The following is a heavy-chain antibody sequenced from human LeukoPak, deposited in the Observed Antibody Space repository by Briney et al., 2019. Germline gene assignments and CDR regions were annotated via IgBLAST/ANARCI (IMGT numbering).Heavy chain of an antibody. Sequence: GGSLRLSCAASGFTFSSYSMNWVRQAPGKGLEWVSSISSSSSYIYYADSVKGRFTISRDNAKNSLYLQMNSLRAEDTAVYYCARGYSSSWYPPAEYFQHWGQGTLVTVSS. CDR1: GFTFSSYS. CDR3: ARGYSSSWYPPAEYFQH. D-gene: IGHD6-13*01. CDR2: ISSSSSYI. J-gene: IGHJ1*01. V-gene: IGHV3-21*01.